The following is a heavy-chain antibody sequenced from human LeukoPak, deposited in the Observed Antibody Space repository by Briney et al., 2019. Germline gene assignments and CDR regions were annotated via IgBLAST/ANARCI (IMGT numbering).Heavy chain of an antibody. J-gene: IGHJ4*02. CDR3: ARTSPTSHFDF. D-gene: IGHD3-16*01. V-gene: IGHV3-74*01. CDR1: GFTFTTYW. Sequence: PGGSLRLSCVASGFTFTTYWMHWVRHAPGKGLVWVSRINGDGSNSNYADSVKGRFTISRDNARNTLHLQMNGLRAEDTALYYCARTSPTSHFDFWGQGTLVTVSS. CDR2: INGDGSNS.